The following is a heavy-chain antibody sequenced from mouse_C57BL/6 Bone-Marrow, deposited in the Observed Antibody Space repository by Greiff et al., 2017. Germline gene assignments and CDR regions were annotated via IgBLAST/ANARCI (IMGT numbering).Heavy chain of an antibody. J-gene: IGHJ3*01. D-gene: IGHD3-3*01. CDR1: GYSITSGYY. CDR3: ARGQRGFAY. Sequence: ESGPGLVKPSQSLSLTCSVTGYSITSGYYWNWIRQFPGNKLEWMGYISYDGSNNYNPSLKNRISITRDTSKNQFFLKLNSVTTADTATYYCARGQRGFAYWGQGTLVTVSA. CDR2: ISYDGSN. V-gene: IGHV3-6*01.